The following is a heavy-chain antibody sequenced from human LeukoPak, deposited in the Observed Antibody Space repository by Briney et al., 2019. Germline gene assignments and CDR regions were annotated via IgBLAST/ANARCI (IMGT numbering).Heavy chain of an antibody. CDR3: ARDGEYGTGSYYRGGFDY. CDR1: GYSFTAFY. V-gene: IGHV1-2*02. D-gene: IGHD3-10*01. Sequence: GASVTVSCKASGYSFTAFYIHWVRPAPGQGLEWMGWIHPRSGETNYAYKFRGRVTMTRDTSISTTYMDLGSLGSDDTAVYYGARDGEYGTGSYYRGGFDYWGQGTLVTVSS. CDR2: IHPRSGET. J-gene: IGHJ4*02.